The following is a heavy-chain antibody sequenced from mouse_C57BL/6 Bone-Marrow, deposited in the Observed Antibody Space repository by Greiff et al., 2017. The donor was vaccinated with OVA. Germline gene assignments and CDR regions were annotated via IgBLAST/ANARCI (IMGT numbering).Heavy chain of an antibody. CDR3: ARQLTGTAMDY. CDR2: ISSGGSYT. Sequence: EVKLMESGGDLVKPGGSLKLSCAASGFTFSSYGMSWVRQTPDKRLEWVATISSGGSYTYYPDSVKGRFTISRDNAKNTLYLQMSSLKSEDTAMYYCARQLTGTAMDYWGQGTSVTVSS. V-gene: IGHV5-6*01. J-gene: IGHJ4*01. D-gene: IGHD4-1*01. CDR1: GFTFSSYG.